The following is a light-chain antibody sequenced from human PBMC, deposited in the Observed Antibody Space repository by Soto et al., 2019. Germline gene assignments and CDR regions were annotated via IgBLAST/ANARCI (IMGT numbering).Light chain of an antibody. V-gene: IGKV3-15*01. CDR2: GAS. CDR1: ESVSSN. CDR3: QQFSNYPHV. J-gene: IGKJ5*01. Sequence: EIVMTQSPATLSVSPGERATLSCRASESVSSNLAWYQQKPGQAPRLLIYGASTVEAGVPSRFSGSGSGTDFTLTISSLQPEDFATYYCQQFSNYPHVFGQGTRLEIK.